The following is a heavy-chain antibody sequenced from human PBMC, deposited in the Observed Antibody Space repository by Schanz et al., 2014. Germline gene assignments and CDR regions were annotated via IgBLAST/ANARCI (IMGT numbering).Heavy chain of an antibody. CDR3: ARVVGSGWHYFDL. CDR2: IGTAGDT. Sequence: VQLVESGGGVVQPGRSLRLSCAASGFTFSSYGMHWVRQVTGKGLEWVSGIGTAGDTYYPDSVKGRFTISRENAQNSLFLQLNTLRAGDTAVYYCARVVGSGWHYFDLWGQGTLVTVSS. J-gene: IGHJ4*02. CDR1: GFTFSSYG. D-gene: IGHD6-19*01. V-gene: IGHV3-13*04.